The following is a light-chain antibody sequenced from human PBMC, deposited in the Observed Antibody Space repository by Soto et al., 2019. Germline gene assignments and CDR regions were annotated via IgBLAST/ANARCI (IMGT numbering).Light chain of an antibody. V-gene: IGKV3-20*01. Sequence: IVLTQSPGTLSLSLGERATVSCRASQSVGSNYLAWYQRKPGQAPRLLIYGASSRATGVPDRFSGCGSGSEFTLNLRRLEPADFSVYYCQGYAATLLHFGPGTKFYI. CDR2: GAS. CDR1: QSVGSNY. J-gene: IGKJ3*01. CDR3: QGYAATLLH.